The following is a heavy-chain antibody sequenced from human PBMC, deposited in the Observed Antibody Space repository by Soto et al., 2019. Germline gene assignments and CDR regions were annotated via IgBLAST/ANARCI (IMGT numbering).Heavy chain of an antibody. CDR1: GGSISSGGYY. Sequence: QVQLQESGPGLVKPSQTLSLTCTVSGGSISSGGYYWSWIRQHPGKGLEWIGYIYYSGSTYYNPFIKSRVTISEETSKNEFSLKLSSVTAADTALYYCARVGMITSGCGPLYFDYWGQGTLVTVSS. V-gene: IGHV4-31*03. CDR2: IYYSGST. CDR3: ARVGMITSGCGPLYFDY. D-gene: IGHD3-16*01. J-gene: IGHJ4*02.